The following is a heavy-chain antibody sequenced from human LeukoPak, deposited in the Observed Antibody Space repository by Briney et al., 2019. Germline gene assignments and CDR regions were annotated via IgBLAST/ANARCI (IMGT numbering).Heavy chain of an antibody. CDR3: ARLRSSGWYQYFDY. V-gene: IGHV4-4*02. CDR1: GGSLSSSNW. CDR2: IYHSGST. Sequence: PSESLSLTCAVSGGSLSSSNWWSWGREPPGKGREGSGEIYHSGSTNYNPSLKSRVTISVDKSKTQFSLKLSSVTAADTAVYYCARLRSSGWYQYFDYWGQGTLVTVSS. J-gene: IGHJ4*02. D-gene: IGHD6-19*01.